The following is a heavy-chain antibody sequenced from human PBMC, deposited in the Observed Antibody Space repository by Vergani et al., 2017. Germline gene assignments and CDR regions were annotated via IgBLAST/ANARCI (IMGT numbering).Heavy chain of an antibody. D-gene: IGHD5-18*01. CDR1: GFSLSTSGVG. CDR3: AHRRXPTGGIQLWCEEIHPFDY. V-gene: IGHV2-5*02. Sequence: QITLKESGPTLVKPTQTLTLTCTFSGFSLSTSGVGLGWIRQPPGKALEWLALIYWDDDKRYSPSLKSRLTITKDTSKNQVVLTMTNMDPVDTATYYCAHRRXPTGGIQLWCEEIHPFDYWGQGTLVTVSS. CDR2: IYWDDDK. J-gene: IGHJ4*02.